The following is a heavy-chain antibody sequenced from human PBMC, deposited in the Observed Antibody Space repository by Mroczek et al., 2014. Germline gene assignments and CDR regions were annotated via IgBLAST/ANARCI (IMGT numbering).Heavy chain of an antibody. V-gene: IGHV1-8*01. Sequence: QVQLVESGAEVKKPGASVKVSCKASGYTFTSYDINWVRQATGQGLEWMGWMNPNSGNTGYAQKFQGRVTMTRNTSISTAYMELSSLRSEDTAVYYCASRGIPAAYPIPLLNWFRPLGPGNPWSP. CDR1: GYTFTSYD. D-gene: IGHD2-2*01. J-gene: IGHJ5*02. CDR2: MNPNSGNT. CDR3: ASRGIPAAYPIPLLNWFRP.